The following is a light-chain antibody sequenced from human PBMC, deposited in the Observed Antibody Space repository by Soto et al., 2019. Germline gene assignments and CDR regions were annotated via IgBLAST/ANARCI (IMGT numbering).Light chain of an antibody. J-gene: IGKJ1*01. V-gene: IGKV3-15*01. CDR3: QQFDDSQWT. CDR1: QGVRAN. CDR2: GAS. Sequence: EIVMTQSPATLSVSPGKRATLSCRASQGVRANLAWYQQKPGQAPRLLIYGASTRATGIPARFSGSGSETEFTLTISRLEPEDFAVYYCQQFDDSQWTFGQGTKVDIK.